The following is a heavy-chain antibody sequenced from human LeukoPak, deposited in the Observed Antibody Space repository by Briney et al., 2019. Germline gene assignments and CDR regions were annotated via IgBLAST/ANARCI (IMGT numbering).Heavy chain of an antibody. J-gene: IGHJ5*02. CDR3: ARESWFDP. CDR2: ISSSSSKT. CDR1: GFTLSIYS. Sequence: PGGSLRLSCAASGFTLSIYSMNWVRQAPGKGLEWVSFISSSSSKTYYADSVKGRFTISRDNAKNSLYLQMNSLRAEDTAVYYCARESWFDPWGQGTLVTVSS. V-gene: IGHV3-48*01.